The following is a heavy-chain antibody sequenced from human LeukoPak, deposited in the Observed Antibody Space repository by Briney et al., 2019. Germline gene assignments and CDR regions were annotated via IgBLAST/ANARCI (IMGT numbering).Heavy chain of an antibody. CDR1: GFTINFYT. J-gene: IGHJ4*02. D-gene: IGHD1-7*01. CDR3: ARSSRELGGYAPWELMPPFDY. V-gene: IGHV3-21*01. CDR2: ITTSSTYV. Sequence: TPGGSQRLSCSASGFTINFYTMTWVRQAPGKGLEWVSSITTSSTYVYYADSVKGRFTISRDNAKNSLYLQMNSLRAEDTAVYYCARSSRELGGYAPWELMPPFDYWGQGTLVTVSS.